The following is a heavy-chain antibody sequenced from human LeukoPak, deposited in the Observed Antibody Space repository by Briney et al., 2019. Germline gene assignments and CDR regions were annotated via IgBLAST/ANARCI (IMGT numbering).Heavy chain of an antibody. V-gene: IGHV3-23*01. CDR2: ISGSGGST. J-gene: IGHJ4*02. CDR3: AKAIAVAGTSLDY. Sequence: GGSLRLSCAASGFTFSSYAMSWVRQAPGKGLEWVSAISGSGGSTYYADSVKGRFTISRDNAKNTLYLQMNSLRAEDTAVYYCAKAIAVAGTSLDYWGQGTLVTVSS. CDR1: GFTFSSYA. D-gene: IGHD6-19*01.